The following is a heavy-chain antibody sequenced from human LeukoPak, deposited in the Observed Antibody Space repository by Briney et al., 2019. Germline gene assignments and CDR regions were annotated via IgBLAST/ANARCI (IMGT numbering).Heavy chain of an antibody. CDR2: ISNDGHFK. CDR1: GFTFSSYA. V-gene: IGHV3-30-3*01. J-gene: IGHJ3*02. D-gene: IGHD3-9*01. Sequence: PGRSLRLSCAASGFTFSSYAMHWVRQAPGKGLEWVAVISNDGHFKYYADSVKGRFTISRDNSKSTLFLQMNSLTIEDTAVYYCARETRLPHNDILINRRAFDIWGQGTILTVSS. CDR3: ARETRLPHNDILINRRAFDI.